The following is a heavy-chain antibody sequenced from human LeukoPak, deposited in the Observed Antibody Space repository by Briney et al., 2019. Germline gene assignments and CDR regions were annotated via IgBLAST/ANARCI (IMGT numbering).Heavy chain of an antibody. CDR2: ISGSGGVT. D-gene: IGHD3-10*01. V-gene: IGHV3-23*01. CDR1: GFTFNNYA. J-gene: IGHJ4*02. CDR3: AKEPHVSGPYYIDY. Sequence: GGSLRLSCAASGFTFNNYAMTWVRQPPGKGLEWVSTISGSGGVTYYADSMRGRFTISRDNSLNTLILQVNTLTAEDTAVYYCAKEPHVSGPYYIDYWGRGTLVTVSS.